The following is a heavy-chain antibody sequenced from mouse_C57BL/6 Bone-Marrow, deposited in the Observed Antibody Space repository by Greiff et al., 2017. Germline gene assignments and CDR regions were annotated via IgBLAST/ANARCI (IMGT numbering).Heavy chain of an antibody. Sequence: VQLQQPGAELVKPGASVKLSCKASGYTFTSYWMHWVKQRPGQGLEWIGMIHPNSGSTNYNEKFKSKATLTVDKSSRAAYMQLSSLTSEDSAVSYCARRGLGSWYFDVWGTGTTVTVSS. J-gene: IGHJ1*03. D-gene: IGHD3-3*01. CDR2: IHPNSGST. V-gene: IGHV1-64*01. CDR3: ARRGLGSWYFDV. CDR1: GYTFTSYW.